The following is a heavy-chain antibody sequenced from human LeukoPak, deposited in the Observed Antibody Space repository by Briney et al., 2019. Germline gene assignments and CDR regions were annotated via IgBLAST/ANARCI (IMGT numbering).Heavy chain of an antibody. Sequence: PSETLSLTCAVYGGSFSGYYWSWIRQPPGKGLEWIGEINHSGSTNYNPSLKSRVTISVDTSKNQFSLKLSSVTAADTAVYYCARHGRRPPYSSARFDYWGQGTLVTVSS. D-gene: IGHD6-19*01. CDR1: GGSFSGYY. J-gene: IGHJ4*02. CDR3: ARHGRRPPYSSARFDY. V-gene: IGHV4-34*01. CDR2: INHSGST.